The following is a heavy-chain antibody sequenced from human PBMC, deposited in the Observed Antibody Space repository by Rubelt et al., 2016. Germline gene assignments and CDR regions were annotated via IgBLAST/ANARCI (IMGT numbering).Heavy chain of an antibody. Sequence: GGSLRLSCAASGFTFTNAWLNWVRQAPGKGLEWVANIKQDGSEKYYVDSVKGRFTISRDNAKNSLYLQMNSLRAEDTAVYYCARRRGSYHFDYWGQGTLVTVSS. J-gene: IGHJ4*02. D-gene: IGHD1-26*01. CDR3: ARRRGSYHFDY. CDR2: IKQDGSEK. V-gene: IGHV3-7*01. CDR1: GFTFTNAW.